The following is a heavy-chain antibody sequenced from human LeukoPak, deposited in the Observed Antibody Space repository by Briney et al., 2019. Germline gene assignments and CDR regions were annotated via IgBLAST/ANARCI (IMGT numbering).Heavy chain of an antibody. CDR1: GYTFTSYD. V-gene: IGHV1-8*03. CDR3: ARGCTNGVRPRRYWFDP. CDR2: MNPNSGNT. Sequence: GASVKVPCKASGYTFTSYDINWVRQATGQGLEWMGWMNPNSGNTGYAQKFQGRVTITRNTSISTAYMELSSLRSEDTAVYYCARGCTNGVRPRRYWFDPWGQGTLVTVSS. J-gene: IGHJ5*02. D-gene: IGHD2-8*01.